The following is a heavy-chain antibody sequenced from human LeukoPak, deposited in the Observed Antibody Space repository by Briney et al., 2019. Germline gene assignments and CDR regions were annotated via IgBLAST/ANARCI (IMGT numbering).Heavy chain of an antibody. J-gene: IGHJ3*02. V-gene: IGHV3-21*01. CDR3: ARDADGIAVAGITAPTGDAFDI. CDR2: ISSSSSYI. D-gene: IGHD6-19*01. CDR1: GFTFSSYS. Sequence: GGSLRLSCAASGFTFSSYSMNWVRQAPGKGLEWVSSISSSSSYIYYADSVKGRFTISRDNAKNSLYLQMNNLRAEDTAVYYCARDADGIAVAGITAPTGDAFDIWGQGTMVTVSS.